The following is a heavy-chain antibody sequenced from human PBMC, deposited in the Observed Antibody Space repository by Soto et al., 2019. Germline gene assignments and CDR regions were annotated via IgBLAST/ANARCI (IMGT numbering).Heavy chain of an antibody. V-gene: IGHV1-2*04. CDR1: GYTFTGHY. CDR2: INPNSGGT. J-gene: IGHJ4*02. Sequence: ASVKVSCKASGYTFTGHYMHWVRQAPGQGLEWMGWINPNSGGTNYAQKFQGWVTMTGDTSISTAYMELSRLRSDDTAVYYCARDGSPYSSSYFDYWGQGTLVTVSS. D-gene: IGHD6-13*01. CDR3: ARDGSPYSSSYFDY.